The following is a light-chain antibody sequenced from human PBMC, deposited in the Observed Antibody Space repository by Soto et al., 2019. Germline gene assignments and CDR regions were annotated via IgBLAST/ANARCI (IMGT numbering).Light chain of an antibody. CDR3: QVWDSSTYV. CDR2: RDS. J-gene: IGLJ1*01. CDR1: NTGSKN. V-gene: IGLV3-9*01. Sequence: SYELTQPLSVSVALGQTARINCGGNNTGSKNVHWYQQKPGQAPVLVIYRDSNRPSGIPERFSGSNSGNTATLTISRAQAGDEADYYCQVWDSSTYVFGTGTKLTVL.